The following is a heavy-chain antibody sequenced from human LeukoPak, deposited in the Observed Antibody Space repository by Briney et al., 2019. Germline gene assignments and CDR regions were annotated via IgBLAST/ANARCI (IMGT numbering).Heavy chain of an antibody. D-gene: IGHD3-10*01. CDR1: GDTFINYA. CDR3: ARDAGVSYFDY. J-gene: IGHJ4*02. V-gene: IGHV1-46*01. Sequence: ASVTVSCKASGDTFINYAVSWLRQAPGQGLEWMGIINPSGGSTSYAQKFQGRVTMTRDMSTSTVYMELSSLRSEDTAVYYCARDAGVSYFDYWGQGTLVTVSS. CDR2: INPSGGST.